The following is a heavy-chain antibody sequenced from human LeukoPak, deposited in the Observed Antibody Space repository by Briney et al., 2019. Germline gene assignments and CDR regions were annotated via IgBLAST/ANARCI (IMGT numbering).Heavy chain of an antibody. CDR3: ARLGSGWAIDY. D-gene: IGHD6-19*01. J-gene: IGHJ4*02. V-gene: IGHV3-33*01. Sequence: PGRSLRLSCAASGFTFSSYGILWVRQAPGKGLEWVAVIWYDGSNKYYADSVKGRFTISRDQSKNTVYLQINSLRADDTAVYYCARLGSGWAIDYWGQGTLVTVSS. CDR2: IWYDGSNK. CDR1: GFTFSSYG.